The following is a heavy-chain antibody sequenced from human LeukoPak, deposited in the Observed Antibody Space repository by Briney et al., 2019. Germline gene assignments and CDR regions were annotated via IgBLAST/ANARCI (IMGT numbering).Heavy chain of an antibody. D-gene: IGHD2-21*02. CDR3: VVTAAAPGTDAFDI. CDR2: ISYDGSNK. CDR1: GFTFSSYA. J-gene: IGHJ3*02. V-gene: IGHV3-30*04. Sequence: AGGSLRLSCAASGFTFSSYAMHWVRQAPGKGLEWVAVISYDGSNKYYADSVKGRFTISRDNSKNTLYLQMNSLRAEDTAVYYCVVTAAAPGTDAFDIWGQGTMVTVSS.